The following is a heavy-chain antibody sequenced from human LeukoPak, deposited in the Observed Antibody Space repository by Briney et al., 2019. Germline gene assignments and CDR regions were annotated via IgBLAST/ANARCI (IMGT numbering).Heavy chain of an antibody. Sequence: SETLSLTCTVSGGSISSYYWSWIRQPPGKGLEWIGYIYYSGSTNYNPSLKSRVTISVDTSKNQFSLKLSSVTAADTAVYYCARDVVVVPAAPLNAFDIWGQGTMVTVSS. V-gene: IGHV4-59*01. J-gene: IGHJ3*02. CDR1: GGSISSYY. D-gene: IGHD2-2*01. CDR2: IYYSGST. CDR3: ARDVVVVPAAPLNAFDI.